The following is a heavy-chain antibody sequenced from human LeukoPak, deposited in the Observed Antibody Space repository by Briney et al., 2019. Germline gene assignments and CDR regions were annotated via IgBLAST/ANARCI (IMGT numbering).Heavy chain of an antibody. Sequence: PGGSLRLSCAASGFTFTNAWMSWVRQAPGRGLEWVGLVKSESDGGTAVYAAPVKGRFTISRDDSKNTPYLQMNSLKTEDTAVYYCATGYGSGNACDYWGQGTLVTVSS. V-gene: IGHV3-15*01. J-gene: IGHJ4*02. D-gene: IGHD3-10*01. CDR2: VKSESDGGTA. CDR1: GFTFTNAW. CDR3: ATGYGSGNACDY.